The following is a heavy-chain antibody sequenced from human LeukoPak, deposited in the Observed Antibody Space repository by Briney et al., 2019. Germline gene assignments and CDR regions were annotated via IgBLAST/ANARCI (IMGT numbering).Heavy chain of an antibody. Sequence: GASVKVSCKASGYTFTSYGINWVRQAPEQGLEWMGWISAYNKRNYAQKFQGRVTMTTDTSTSTAYMELRNLRSDDTAVYYCARVSAPPDYGDYVSGNWFDPWGQGTLVTVSS. CDR3: ARVSAPPDYGDYVSGNWFDP. J-gene: IGHJ5*02. CDR1: GYTFTSYG. D-gene: IGHD4-17*01. CDR2: ISAYNKR. V-gene: IGHV1-18*01.